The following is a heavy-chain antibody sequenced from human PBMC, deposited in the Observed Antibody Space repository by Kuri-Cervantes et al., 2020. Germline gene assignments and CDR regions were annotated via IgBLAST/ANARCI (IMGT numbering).Heavy chain of an antibody. V-gene: IGHV1-3*01. D-gene: IGHD4/OR15-4a*01. CDR3: ARSPFYGGDY. J-gene: IGHJ4*02. CDR1: GYTFTNYA. CDR2: INAGNGHT. Sequence: ASVKVSCKASGYTFTNYAIHWVRQAPGQRLEWMGWINAGNGHTKYSQKFQGRVTITTDESTSTAYMELSSLRSEDTAVYYCARSPFYGGDYWGQGTLVTVSS.